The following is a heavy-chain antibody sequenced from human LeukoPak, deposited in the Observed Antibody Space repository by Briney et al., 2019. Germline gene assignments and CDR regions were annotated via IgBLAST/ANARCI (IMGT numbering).Heavy chain of an antibody. D-gene: IGHD6-13*01. V-gene: IGHV1-2*02. CDR1: GYTFTGHY. CDR3: ARDPRIKAAGDDNWFDP. J-gene: IGHJ5*02. Sequence: ASVKVSCKASGYTFTGHYMHWVRQAPGQGLEWMGWINPDSGGTDYAQKFQGRVTMTRDTSITTAYMGLSRLTSDDTAVYFCARDPRIKAAGDDNWFDPWGQGTLVSVSS. CDR2: INPDSGGT.